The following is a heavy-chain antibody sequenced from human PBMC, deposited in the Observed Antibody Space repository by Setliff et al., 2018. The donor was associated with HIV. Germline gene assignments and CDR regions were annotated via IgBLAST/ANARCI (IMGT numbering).Heavy chain of an antibody. CDR1: GFTFDDYA. CDR3: AKFFGGYGDYMGFDY. J-gene: IGHJ4*02. CDR2: ISGSGAST. D-gene: IGHD4-17*01. Sequence: QPGGSLRLSCAASGFTFDDYAMSWVRQAPGKGLEWVSAISGSGASTYYADSVKGRFTISRDNSKNTLYLQMNSLRAEDTAVYYCAKFFGGYGDYMGFDYWGQGTLVTVSS. V-gene: IGHV3-23*01.